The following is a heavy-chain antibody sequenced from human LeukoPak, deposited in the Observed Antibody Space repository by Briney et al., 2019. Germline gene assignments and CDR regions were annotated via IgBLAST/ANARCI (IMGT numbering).Heavy chain of an antibody. CDR3: ARDLEDSSPFGAFDM. CDR1: GFTFSTYS. V-gene: IGHV3-33*08. D-gene: IGHD3-22*01. J-gene: IGHJ3*02. CDR2: IWFDGIRK. Sequence: GGSLRLSCAASGFTFSTYSMNWVRQVPGKGLEWVAAIWFDGIRKYYADSVKGRLTISRDNSKNTLYLQMNTLRGEDTAVYYCARDLEDSSPFGAFDMWGQGTMVTVSS.